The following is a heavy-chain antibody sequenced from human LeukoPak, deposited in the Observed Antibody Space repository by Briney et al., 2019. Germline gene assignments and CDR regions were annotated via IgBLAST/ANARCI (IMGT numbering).Heavy chain of an antibody. CDR3: AREGGRGYNYGYRDY. CDR1: GLTFSSYS. D-gene: IGHD5-18*01. Sequence: GGSLRLSCAASGLTFSSYSMNWVRQAPGKGLEWVSSISTSSSYIYYADSMKGRFIISRDNAKNSLYLQINSLRAEDTAVYYCAREGGRGYNYGYRDYWGQGTLVTVSS. J-gene: IGHJ4*02. V-gene: IGHV3-21*01. CDR2: ISTSSSYI.